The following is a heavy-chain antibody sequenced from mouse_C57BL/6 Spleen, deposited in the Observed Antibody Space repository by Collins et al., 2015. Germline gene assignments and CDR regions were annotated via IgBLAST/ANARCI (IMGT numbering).Heavy chain of an antibody. V-gene: IGHV1-12*01. Sequence: QAYLQQSGAELVEAWGSVKMSCKATGYTFTSYNMYWVKQTPRQGLEWIGVIYPGDGDTSYNQKFKGKATLTVDRSSSTAYMQLNSLTSEDSAVYFCAREGFTYWGQGTLVTVSA. CDR3: AREGFTY. CDR1: GYTFTSYN. J-gene: IGHJ3*01. CDR2: IYPGDGDT.